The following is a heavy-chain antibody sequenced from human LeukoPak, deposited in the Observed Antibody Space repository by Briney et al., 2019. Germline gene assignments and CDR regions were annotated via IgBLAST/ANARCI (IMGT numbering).Heavy chain of an antibody. J-gene: IGHJ3*02. Sequence: KPSETLSLTCTVYGYTISSYYWRWIRQPPGQGLEWIGYLYYSGGTDYNHSLKSRVTISVDTSKNQFSLKLRSVTAADTAVYYCARHVTISGPYDASDIWGQGTMVTVSS. CDR3: ARHVTISGPYDASDI. D-gene: IGHD5-24*01. V-gene: IGHV4-59*08. CDR2: LYYSGGT. CDR1: GYTISSYY.